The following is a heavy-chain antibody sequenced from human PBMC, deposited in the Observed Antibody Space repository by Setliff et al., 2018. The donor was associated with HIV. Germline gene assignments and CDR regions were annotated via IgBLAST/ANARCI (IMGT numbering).Heavy chain of an antibody. D-gene: IGHD3-10*01. J-gene: IGHJ6*03. CDR3: ASLDGSESPYIYYYYMDV. V-gene: IGHV4-39*01. CDR1: GGSISSSSYY. Sequence: SETLSLTCTVSGGSISSSSYYWGWIRQPPGKGLEWIGSIYYSGSTYYNPSLKIRVTISVDTSKNQFSLKLSSVTAADTAVYYCASLDGSESPYIYYYYMDVWGKGTAVTVSS. CDR2: IYYSGST.